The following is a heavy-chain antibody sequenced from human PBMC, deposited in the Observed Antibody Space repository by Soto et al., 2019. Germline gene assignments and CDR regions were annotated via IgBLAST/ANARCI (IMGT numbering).Heavy chain of an antibody. CDR3: ARIYLRHNWFDP. CDR2: IYYSGST. D-gene: IGHD6-6*01. CDR1: GGSISSYY. Sequence: PSETLSLTCTVSGGSISSYYWSWIRQPPGKGLEWIGYIYYSGSTNYNPSLKSRVTISVDTSKNQFSLKLSSVTAADTAVYYCARIYLRHNWFDPWGQGTLVTVSS. V-gene: IGHV4-59*01. J-gene: IGHJ5*02.